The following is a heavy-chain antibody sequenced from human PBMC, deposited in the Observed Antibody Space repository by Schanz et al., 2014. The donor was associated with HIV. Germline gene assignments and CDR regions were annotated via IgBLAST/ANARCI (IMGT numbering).Heavy chain of an antibody. D-gene: IGHD3-3*01. Sequence: QVQVVESGGCVVRPGRSLRLSCAASGFTFSSFGMHWVRQAPGKGLEWVAASWYDGNTEYYADSVKGRFTISRDNSKKTLYLQVDNLTADDTAVYYCARDPARSYEPWSGYWYGMDVWGQGTTVIVSS. CDR3: ARDPARSYEPWSGYWYGMDV. CDR1: GFTFSSFG. CDR2: SWYDGNTE. J-gene: IGHJ6*02. V-gene: IGHV3-33*01.